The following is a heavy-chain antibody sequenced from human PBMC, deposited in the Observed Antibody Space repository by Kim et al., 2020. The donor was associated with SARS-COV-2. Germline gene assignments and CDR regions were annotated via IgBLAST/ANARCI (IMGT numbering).Heavy chain of an antibody. V-gene: IGHV3-33*01. J-gene: IGHJ4*02. CDR2: IWYDGSNK. CDR1: GFTFSSYG. CDR3: ARSIAVAGTIDY. Sequence: GGSLGLSCAASGFTFSSYGMHWVRQAPGKGLEWVAVIWYDGSNKYYADSVKGRFTISRDNSKNTLYLQMNSLRAEDTAVYYCARSIAVAGTIDYWGQGTLVTVSS. D-gene: IGHD6-19*01.